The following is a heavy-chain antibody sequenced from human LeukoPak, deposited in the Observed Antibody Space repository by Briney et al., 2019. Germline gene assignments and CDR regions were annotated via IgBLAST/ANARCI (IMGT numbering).Heavy chain of an antibody. CDR2: IKSKTDVGTT. CDR1: GFTFSNAW. D-gene: IGHD2-15*01. CDR3: NSVMVAAPRSDY. V-gene: IGHV3-15*01. Sequence: GGSLRLSCAASGFTFSNAWMTWVRQAPGKGLEWVGRIKSKTDVGTTDSAAPVKGRFTISRDDSKNTLYLQMDSLKNEDTAVYYCNSVMVAAPRSDYWGQGTLVTVSS. J-gene: IGHJ4*02.